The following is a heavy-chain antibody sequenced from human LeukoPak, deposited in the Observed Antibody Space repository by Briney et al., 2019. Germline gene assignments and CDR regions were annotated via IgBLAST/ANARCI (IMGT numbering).Heavy chain of an antibody. J-gene: IGHJ5*02. CDR2: INPGSGGT. CDR3: AKVAGVAAARGWIDP. Sequence: ASVTVSCKSSGYTFTGYYIHWVRQAPGQGLEWMGWINPGSGGTNYAQNFQGRVTMTRDTSINMVYMELSRLRSDDTAVYYCAKVAGVAAARGWIDPWGQGTLVTVSS. V-gene: IGHV1-2*02. D-gene: IGHD6-25*01. CDR1: GYTFTGYY.